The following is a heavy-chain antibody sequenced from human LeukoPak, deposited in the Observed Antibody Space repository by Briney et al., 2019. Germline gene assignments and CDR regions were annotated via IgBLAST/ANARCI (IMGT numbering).Heavy chain of an antibody. CDR3: ARDGEYYYGSGSCDY. D-gene: IGHD3-10*01. Sequence: ASVKVSCKASGYTFTGYYMHWVRQAPGQGREWMGWINPNSGGTNYAQKFQGRVTMTRDTSISTAYMELSRLRSDDTAVYYCARDGEYYYGSGSCDYWGQGTLVTVSS. J-gene: IGHJ4*02. V-gene: IGHV1-2*02. CDR1: GYTFTGYY. CDR2: INPNSGGT.